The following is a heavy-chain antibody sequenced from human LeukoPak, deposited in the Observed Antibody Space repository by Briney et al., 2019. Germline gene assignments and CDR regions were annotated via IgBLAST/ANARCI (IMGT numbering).Heavy chain of an antibody. J-gene: IGHJ4*02. V-gene: IGHV1-2*02. Sequence: ASVNVSCKSSVYTFTCYYMHWVRQAPGQGLEGMGWINPNSGDTNYAQKLQGRVTMTRDTSISTAYMELSRLRSDDTAVYYCARDSIVYYYDSSGYYYNYFDYWGQGALVTVSS. CDR1: VYTFTCYY. CDR2: INPNSGDT. D-gene: IGHD3-22*01. CDR3: ARDSIVYYYDSSGYYYNYFDY.